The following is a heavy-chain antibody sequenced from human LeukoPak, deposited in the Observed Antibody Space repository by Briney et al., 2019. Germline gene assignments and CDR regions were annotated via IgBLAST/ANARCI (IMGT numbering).Heavy chain of an antibody. D-gene: IGHD3-22*01. Sequence: GGSLRLSFASSGFTFSSYGMHWVRQAPGKGLEWVAFIRYDGSNKYYADSVKDRFTISRDNSKNTLYLQMNSLRAEDTAVYYCAKEDYYDSSGYVDYWGQGTVVTVSS. CDR1: GFTFSSYG. CDR3: AKEDYYDSSGYVDY. V-gene: IGHV3-30*02. CDR2: IRYDGSNK. J-gene: IGHJ4*02.